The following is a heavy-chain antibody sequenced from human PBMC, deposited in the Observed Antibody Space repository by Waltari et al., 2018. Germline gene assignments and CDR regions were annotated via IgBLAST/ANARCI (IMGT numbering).Heavy chain of an antibody. Sequence: EVQLVESGGGLVQPGGSLRLSCAASGITFSRYWMHWVRQAPGKGLVWVSGINSDGSSTSYADSVKGRFTISRDNAKNTLYLQLNSLRAEDTAVYYCATCYYYDSSGNYYVSDYWGQGTLVTVSS. CDR2: INSDGSST. CDR1: GITFSRYW. D-gene: IGHD3-22*01. CDR3: ATCYYYDSSGNYYVSDY. V-gene: IGHV3-74*01. J-gene: IGHJ4*02.